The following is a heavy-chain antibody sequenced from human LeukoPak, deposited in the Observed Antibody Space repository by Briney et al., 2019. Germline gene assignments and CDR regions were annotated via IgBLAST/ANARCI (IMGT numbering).Heavy chain of an antibody. CDR1: GYTFTIYD. Sequence: ASVKVSCMASGYTFTIYDISWVRQAPGQGLEWMGWISPYNGNTNYAQKLQDRVTMTTDTSTSTAYMELRSLRSDDTAVYYCARVITPGYFLHWGQGTLVTVSS. CDR3: ARVITPGYFLH. CDR2: ISPYNGNT. J-gene: IGHJ1*01. V-gene: IGHV1-18*01. D-gene: IGHD2-15*01.